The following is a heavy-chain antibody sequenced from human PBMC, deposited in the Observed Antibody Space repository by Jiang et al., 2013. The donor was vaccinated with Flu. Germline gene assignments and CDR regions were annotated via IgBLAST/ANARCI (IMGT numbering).Heavy chain of an antibody. CDR3: ARVVPGRGYSSSPLED. V-gene: IGHV1-8*01. J-gene: IGHJ4*02. Sequence: SVKVSCKASGYTFTSYDINWVRQATGQGLEWMGWMNPNSGNTGYAQKFQGRVTMTRNTSISTAYMELSSLRSEDTAVYYCARVVPGRGYSSSPLEDWGQGTLVTVSS. D-gene: IGHD6-13*01. CDR2: MNPNSGNT. CDR1: GYTFTSYD.